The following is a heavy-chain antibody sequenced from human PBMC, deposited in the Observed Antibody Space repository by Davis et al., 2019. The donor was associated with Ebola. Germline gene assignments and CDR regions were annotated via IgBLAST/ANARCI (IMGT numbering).Heavy chain of an antibody. CDR1: GFTFIGHW. Sequence: GESLKISCAASGFTFIGHWMSWVRQAPGKGLEWVANIKQDGSEKYYVDSVRGRFTISRDNAKNSLHLQMNSLRAEDTAVYFCVKYFNYAFEWWGRGTLVTVSS. V-gene: IGHV3-7*03. CDR3: VKYFNYAFEW. CDR2: IKQDGSEK. D-gene: IGHD2/OR15-2a*01. J-gene: IGHJ4*02.